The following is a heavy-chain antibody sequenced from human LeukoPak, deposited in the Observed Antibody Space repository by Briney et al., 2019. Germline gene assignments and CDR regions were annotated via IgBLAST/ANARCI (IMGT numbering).Heavy chain of an antibody. D-gene: IGHD2-2*01. Sequence: GGPLRLSCAASGFTFSSFAMSWVRQALGKGLEWVSAISGSGGSTFYADSVKGRFTISRDNSKNTLFLQMNGLRAEDTAVYYCAKDRSCSGSSCNVGSWGQGTMVTVSS. CDR2: ISGSGGST. CDR1: GFTFSSFA. J-gene: IGHJ3*01. CDR3: AKDRSCSGSSCNVGS. V-gene: IGHV3-23*01.